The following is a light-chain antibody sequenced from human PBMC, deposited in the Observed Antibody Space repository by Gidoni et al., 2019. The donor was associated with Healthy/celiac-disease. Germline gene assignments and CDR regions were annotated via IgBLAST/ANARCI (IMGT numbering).Light chain of an antibody. Sequence: EIVLPHSPATLSLSPGERATPSSRARQSVRSYLAWYQQKPGQAPRLLIYDASNRATGIPARFSGSGSGTDFTLTISSLEPEDFAVYYCQQRSNWPYTFGQGTKLEIK. V-gene: IGKV3-11*01. J-gene: IGKJ2*01. CDR2: DAS. CDR3: QQRSNWPYT. CDR1: QSVRSY.